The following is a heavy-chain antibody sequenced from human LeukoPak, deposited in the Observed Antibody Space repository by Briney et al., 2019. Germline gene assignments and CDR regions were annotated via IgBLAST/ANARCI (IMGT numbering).Heavy chain of an antibody. CDR3: ARKYSSSRHRRYYGMDV. J-gene: IGHJ6*02. Sequence: PSETLSLTCAVYGGSFSGYYWSWIRQPPGKGLEWIGEINHSESTNYNPSLKSRVTISVDTSKNQFSLKLSSVTAADTAVYYCARKYSSSRHRRYYGMDVWGQGTTVTVSS. D-gene: IGHD6-13*01. V-gene: IGHV4-34*01. CDR1: GGSFSGYY. CDR2: INHSEST.